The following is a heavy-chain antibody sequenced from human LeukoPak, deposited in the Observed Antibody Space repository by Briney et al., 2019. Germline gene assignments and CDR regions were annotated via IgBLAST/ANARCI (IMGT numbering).Heavy chain of an antibody. CDR3: AREYSSSWYLWFDP. Sequence: GGSLRLSCAAFGFTFSSYGMHWVRQAPGEGLEWVAVIWYDGSNKYYADSVKGRFTISRDNSKNTLYLQMNSLRAEDTAVYYCAREYSSSWYLWFDPWGQGTLVTVSS. V-gene: IGHV3-33*01. D-gene: IGHD6-13*01. CDR2: IWYDGSNK. CDR1: GFTFSSYG. J-gene: IGHJ5*02.